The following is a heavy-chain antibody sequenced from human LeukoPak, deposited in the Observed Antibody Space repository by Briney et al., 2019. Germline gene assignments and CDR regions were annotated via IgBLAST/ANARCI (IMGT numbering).Heavy chain of an antibody. CDR2: INHSGST. Sequence: SETLSLTCAVYGGSFSGYYWSWIRQPPGKGLEWIGEINHSGSTNYNPSLKSRVTISVDTSKNQFSLKLSSVTAADTAVYYCARVGVRRGGIDYWGQGTLVTASS. D-gene: IGHD3-3*01. V-gene: IGHV4-34*01. J-gene: IGHJ4*02. CDR3: ARVGVRRGGIDY. CDR1: GGSFSGYY.